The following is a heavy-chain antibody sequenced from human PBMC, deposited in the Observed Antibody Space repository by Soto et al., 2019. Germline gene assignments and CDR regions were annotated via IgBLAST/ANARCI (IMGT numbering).Heavy chain of an antibody. J-gene: IGHJ4*02. Sequence: GASVKVSCKASGYTSSTYYMHWVRQAPGQGYEWMGIINPSGGSTTYAQKFQGRVTMTRDTSTTTVYMELSSLKSEDTAVYYCARYDYNGYYFDYWGQGTLVTVSS. CDR1: GYTSSTYY. D-gene: IGHD4-4*01. CDR2: INPSGGST. CDR3: ARYDYNGYYFDY. V-gene: IGHV1-46*01.